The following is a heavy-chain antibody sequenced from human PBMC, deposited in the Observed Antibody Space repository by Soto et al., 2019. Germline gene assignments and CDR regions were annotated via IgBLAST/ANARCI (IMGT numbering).Heavy chain of an antibody. CDR2: IYYSGST. J-gene: IGHJ5*02. D-gene: IGHD3-22*01. Sequence: PSETLSLTCTVSGGSISSGDYYWSWIRQPPGKGLEWIGYIYYSGSTYYNPSLKSRVTISVDTSKNQFSLKLSSVTAADTAVYYCAREDYYDSSGYNNWFDPWGQGTLVTVSS. CDR1: GGSISSGDYY. CDR3: AREDYYDSSGYNNWFDP. V-gene: IGHV4-30-4*01.